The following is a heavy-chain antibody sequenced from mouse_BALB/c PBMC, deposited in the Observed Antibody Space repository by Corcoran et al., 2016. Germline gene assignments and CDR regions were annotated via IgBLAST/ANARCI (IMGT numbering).Heavy chain of an antibody. CDR1: GYAFTSYS. V-gene: IGHV1S135*01. Sequence: EIQLQQSGPELVKPGASVKVSCKACGYAFTSYSMYWVKQSHGKSLEWIGYIDPYNGGTSYNQKFKGKATLTVDKSSSTAYMHLNSLTSEDSAVYYCARGGIYYGNYLYAYWGQGTLVTVSA. CDR2: IDPYNGGT. J-gene: IGHJ3*01. D-gene: IGHD2-1*01. CDR3: ARGGIYYGNYLYAY.